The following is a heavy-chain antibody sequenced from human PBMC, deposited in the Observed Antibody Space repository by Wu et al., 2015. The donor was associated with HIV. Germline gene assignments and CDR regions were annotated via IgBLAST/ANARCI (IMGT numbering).Heavy chain of an antibody. Sequence: QVQLVQSGAEVKKPGSSVKVSCKASGGTFSSYAISWVRQAPGQGLEWMGRIIPIFGTANYAQKFQGRVTITADESTSTAYMELSSLRSEDTAVYYCARGDKLGYCSSTSCNQFDYWARERWSPSPQ. J-gene: IGHJ4*02. CDR3: ARGDKLGYCSSTSCNQFDY. V-gene: IGHV1-69*18. D-gene: IGHD2-2*01. CDR2: IIPIFGTA. CDR1: GGTFSSYA.